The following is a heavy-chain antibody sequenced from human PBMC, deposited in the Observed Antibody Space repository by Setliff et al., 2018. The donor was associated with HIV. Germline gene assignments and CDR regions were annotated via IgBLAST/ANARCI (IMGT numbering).Heavy chain of an antibody. D-gene: IGHD3-10*01. Sequence: PSETLSLTCTVSGGSISSSSYYWAWIRQPPGKGLEWIGNIYYSGSTYYNPSLKSRGAMSVDTSKNQFSLKLSSVTAADTAVYYCATYADRESNRFDPWGQGILVTVSS. CDR2: IYYSGST. V-gene: IGHV4-39*01. CDR1: GGSISSSSYY. CDR3: ATYADRESNRFDP. J-gene: IGHJ5*02.